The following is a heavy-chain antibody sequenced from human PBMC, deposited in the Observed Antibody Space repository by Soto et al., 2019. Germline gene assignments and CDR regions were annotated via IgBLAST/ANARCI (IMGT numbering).Heavy chain of an antibody. Sequence: QLQESGPGQVKPSQTLSLTCNVSGGSITSGDYYWNWIRQPPGKGLEWIGYIHHNGNTYYNPSLVSRLTISRDLSKNQVSLNLKSVTAADTAVYYCARDVGAADTMGLFDYWGQGTLVTVSS. CDR1: GGSITSGDYY. J-gene: IGHJ4*02. V-gene: IGHV4-30-4*01. CDR3: ARDVGAADTMGLFDY. D-gene: IGHD3-10*01. CDR2: IHHNGNT.